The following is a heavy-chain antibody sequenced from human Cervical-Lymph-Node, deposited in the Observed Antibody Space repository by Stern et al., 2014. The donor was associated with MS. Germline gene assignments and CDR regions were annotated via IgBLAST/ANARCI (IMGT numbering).Heavy chain of an antibody. Sequence: EVQLVESGPEVKRPGESLKISCQASGYTFTSYWIGWVRQMPGKGLEWIAIIFPGGSDISHSPASKGRVTISAEKSSRPAYLQWNTLKASDTAIYYCARQRYFDYWGQGTLVTVSS. V-gene: IGHV5-51*01. CDR2: IFPGGSDI. CDR3: ARQRYFDY. J-gene: IGHJ4*02. CDR1: GYTFTSYW.